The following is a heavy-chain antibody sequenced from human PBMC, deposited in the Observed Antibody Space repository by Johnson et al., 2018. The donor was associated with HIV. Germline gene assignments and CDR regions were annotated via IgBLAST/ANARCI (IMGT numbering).Heavy chain of an antibody. CDR1: GFTFDDYA. Sequence: MLLVESGGGLVQPGRSLKLSCAASGFTFDDYAMHWVRQTPGKGLECVSGIYSGGRTYYADSVEGRFTISRDNSKNTLYLQMNSLRAEDTAVYYCARDREQLVRYAFDIWGQGTMVTVSS. CDR3: ARDREQLVRYAFDI. CDR2: IYSGGRT. D-gene: IGHD6-6*01. V-gene: IGHV3-66*01. J-gene: IGHJ3*02.